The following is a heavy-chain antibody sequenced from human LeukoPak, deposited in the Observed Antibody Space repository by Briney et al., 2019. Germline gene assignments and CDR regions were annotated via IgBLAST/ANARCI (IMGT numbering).Heavy chain of an antibody. CDR1: GDFFTSYW. D-gene: IGHD3-10*01. CDR2: IYPGDSGT. J-gene: IGHJ3*02. V-gene: IGHV5-51*01. Sequence: GGSLQIPCRGSGDFFTSYWIGCVRQLPGKGLEWLGIIYPGDSGTRYSPSFQGQVTISSDESISTPYLLWTGLQASDNALYYFARQLITVIRGVSLLDAFDIWGQGTMVTVSS. CDR3: ARQLITVIRGVSLLDAFDI.